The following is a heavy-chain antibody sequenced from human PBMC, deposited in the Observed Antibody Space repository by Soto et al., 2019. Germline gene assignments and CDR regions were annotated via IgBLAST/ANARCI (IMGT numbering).Heavy chain of an antibody. Sequence: ASVKVSCKVSGYTLTELSMHWVRQAPGKGLEWMGGFDPEDGETIYAQKFQGRVTMTEDTSTDTAYMELSSLRSEDTAVYYCATPGTPDDFWSGYDFDYWGQGTLVTVSS. D-gene: IGHD3-3*01. CDR2: FDPEDGET. J-gene: IGHJ4*02. CDR3: ATPGTPDDFWSGYDFDY. V-gene: IGHV1-24*01. CDR1: GYTLTELS.